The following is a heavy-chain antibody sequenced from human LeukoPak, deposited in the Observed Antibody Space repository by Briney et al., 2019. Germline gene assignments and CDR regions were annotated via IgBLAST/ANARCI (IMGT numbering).Heavy chain of an antibody. CDR2: INHSGST. Sequence: SETLSLTRAVYGGSFSGYYWSWIRQPPGKGLEWIGEINHSGSTNCNPSLKSRVTISVDTSKNQFSLKLSSVTAADTAVYYCARGNCSSTSCYRDFDYWGQGTLVTVSS. D-gene: IGHD2-2*01. CDR3: ARGNCSSTSCYRDFDY. V-gene: IGHV4-34*01. CDR1: GGSFSGYY. J-gene: IGHJ4*02.